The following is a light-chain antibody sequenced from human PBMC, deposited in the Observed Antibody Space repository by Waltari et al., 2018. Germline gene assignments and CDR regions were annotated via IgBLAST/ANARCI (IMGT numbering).Light chain of an antibody. CDR1: QSVLYSSNNKNY. V-gene: IGKV4-1*01. J-gene: IGKJ2*01. CDR3: QQYYSTPS. CDR2: WAS. Sequence: DIVMTQSPDSLAVSLGERAPLNCKSSQSVLYSSNNKNYLAWYQQKPGQPPKLLIYWASTRESGVPDRFSGSGSGTDFTLTISSLQAEDVAVYYCQQYYSTPSFGQGTKLEIK.